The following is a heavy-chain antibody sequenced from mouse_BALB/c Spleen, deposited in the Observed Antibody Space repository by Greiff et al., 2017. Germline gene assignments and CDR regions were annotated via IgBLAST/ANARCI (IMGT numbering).Heavy chain of an antibody. Sequence: VQLKESGPSLVKPSQTLSLTCSVTGDSITSGYWNWIRKFPGNKLEYMGYISYSGSTYYNPSLKSRISITRDTSKNQYYLQLNSVTTEDTATYYCANNWDTSYYFDYWGQGTTLTVSS. V-gene: IGHV3-8*02. CDR3: ANNWDTSYYFDY. J-gene: IGHJ2*01. D-gene: IGHD4-1*01. CDR1: GDSITSGY. CDR2: ISYSGST.